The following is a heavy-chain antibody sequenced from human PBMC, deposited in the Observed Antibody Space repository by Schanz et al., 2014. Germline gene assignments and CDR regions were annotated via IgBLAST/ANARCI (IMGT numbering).Heavy chain of an antibody. CDR2: FKSNVDGGTT. CDR1: GFSISDAW. D-gene: IGHD3-22*01. CDR3: TDGSAR. Sequence: DVQLLESGGGLVQPGGSLTLSCAASGFSISDAWMHWVRQAPGKGLEWVGRFKSNVDGGTTDYAAPVKGRFTISRDDSKNTLSLQMNSLKTEDTAVYYCTDGSARWGQGTLVTVSS. J-gene: IGHJ4*02. V-gene: IGHV3-15*01.